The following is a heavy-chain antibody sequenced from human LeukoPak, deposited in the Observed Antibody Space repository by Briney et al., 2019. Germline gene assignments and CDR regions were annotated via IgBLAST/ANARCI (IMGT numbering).Heavy chain of an antibody. CDR3: ARDTAAAATTSDNWFDP. D-gene: IGHD6-13*01. Sequence: EASETLSLTCAVYGGSFSGYYWSWIRQPPGKGLEWIGEINHSGSTNYNPSLKSRVTISVDTSKNQFSLKLSSVTAADTAVYYCARDTAAAATTSDNWFDPWGQGTLVTVSS. J-gene: IGHJ5*02. V-gene: IGHV4-34*01. CDR2: INHSGST. CDR1: GGSFSGYY.